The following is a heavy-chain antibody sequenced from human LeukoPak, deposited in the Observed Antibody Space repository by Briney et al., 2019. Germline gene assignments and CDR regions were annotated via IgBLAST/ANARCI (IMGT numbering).Heavy chain of an antibody. J-gene: IGHJ2*01. CDR1: GGTFSSYA. D-gene: IGHD2-15*01. CDR2: IIPIFGTA. CDR3: AREPDCSGGSCYSRYFDL. Sequence: SVKVSCEASGGTFSSYAISWVRQAPGQGLEWMGRIIPIFGTANYAQKFQGRVTITTDESTSTAYMELSSLRSEDTAVYYCAREPDCSGGSCYSRYFDLWGRGTLVTVSS. V-gene: IGHV1-69*05.